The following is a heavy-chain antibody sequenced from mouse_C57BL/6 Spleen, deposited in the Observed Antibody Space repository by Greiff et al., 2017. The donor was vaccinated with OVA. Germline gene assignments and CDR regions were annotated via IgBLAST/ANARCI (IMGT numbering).Heavy chain of an antibody. J-gene: IGHJ1*03. V-gene: IGHV14-1*01. D-gene: IGHD1-1*01. CDR2: IDPEDGDT. CDR3: TTFYYYGSSDRYFDV. CDR1: GFNIKDYY. Sequence: EVQLQQSGAELVRPGASVKLSCTASGFNIKDYYMHWVKQRPEQGLEWIGRIDPEDGDTEYAPKFQGKATMTADTSSNTAYLQLSSLTSEDTAVYYCTTFYYYGSSDRYFDVWGTGTTVTVSS.